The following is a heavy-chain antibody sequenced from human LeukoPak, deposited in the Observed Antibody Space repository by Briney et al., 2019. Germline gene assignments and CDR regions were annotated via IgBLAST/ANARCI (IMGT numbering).Heavy chain of an antibody. CDR2: INHSGST. Sequence: SETLSLTCAVYGGSFSGYYWSWIRQPPGKGLEWIGEINHSGSTNYNPSLKSRVTISVDTSKNQFSLKLSSVTAADTAVYYCARVRSALRGYYFDYWGQGTLVTVSS. CDR3: ARVRSALRGYYFDY. CDR1: GGSFSGYY. J-gene: IGHJ4*02. V-gene: IGHV4-34*01. D-gene: IGHD3-10*01.